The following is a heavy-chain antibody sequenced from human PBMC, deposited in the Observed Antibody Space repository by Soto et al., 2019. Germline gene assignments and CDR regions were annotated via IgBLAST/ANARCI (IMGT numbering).Heavy chain of an antibody. CDR1: GYTLTRYY. Sequence: ASVKVSCKASGYTLTRYYIHWVRQAPGQGLEWMGIINPSGGGTTYAQKFQGRVTMTRDTSTNTMYMELSSLRSEDTAFYFCTRRVTTSYFDPWGQGTLVTVSS. CDR2: INPSGGGT. J-gene: IGHJ5*02. D-gene: IGHD4-17*01. CDR3: TRRVTTSYFDP. V-gene: IGHV1-46*01.